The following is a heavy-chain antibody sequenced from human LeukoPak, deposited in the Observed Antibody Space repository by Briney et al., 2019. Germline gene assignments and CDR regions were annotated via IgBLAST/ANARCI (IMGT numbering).Heavy chain of an antibody. CDR2: VAGSGITT. D-gene: IGHD7-27*01. CDR1: GFTFSSYA. CDR3: AKTPCNNWGLWNYFDS. J-gene: IGHJ4*02. Sequence: SGGSLRLSCAASGFTFSSYAMSWVRQAPGKGLEWVSGVAGSGITTHAADSVKGLFTTSRDNSQDTLHLQMNSRGVEDTAVYYCAKTPCNNWGLWNYFDSWGQGTLVTVSS. V-gene: IGHV3-23*01.